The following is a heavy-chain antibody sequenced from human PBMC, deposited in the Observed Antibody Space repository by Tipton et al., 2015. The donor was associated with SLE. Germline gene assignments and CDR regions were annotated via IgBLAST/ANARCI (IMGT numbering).Heavy chain of an antibody. Sequence: TLSLTCTVSGGSINGYYWNWIRQPPGKGLEWTGYVYPTGSTNYNPSLESRVTISMDTSKNQFSLNLSSVTAADTAVYYCARHSLRGYSGYDRPYFDYWGQGTLVTVSS. CDR3: ARHSLRGYSGYDRPYFDY. J-gene: IGHJ4*02. CDR2: VYPTGST. V-gene: IGHV4-59*07. CDR1: GGSINGYY. D-gene: IGHD5-12*01.